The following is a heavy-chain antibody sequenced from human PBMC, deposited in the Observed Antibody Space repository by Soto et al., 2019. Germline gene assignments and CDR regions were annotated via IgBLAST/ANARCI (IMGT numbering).Heavy chain of an antibody. J-gene: IGHJ5*02. CDR3: ARYCSIPSCQYKASRGWFDP. D-gene: IGHD2-2*01. CDR2: MYSNGAS. Sequence: SGTLSLTCTVPGASIKSHLWSCLRHAPGRGLEWIGYMYSNGASKYNASLKSRVTISTDTSKNQFSLNLNSVTTADTAAYYCARYCSIPSCQYKASRGWFDPWRQGTLVTVS. CDR1: GASIKSHL. V-gene: IGHV4-59*11.